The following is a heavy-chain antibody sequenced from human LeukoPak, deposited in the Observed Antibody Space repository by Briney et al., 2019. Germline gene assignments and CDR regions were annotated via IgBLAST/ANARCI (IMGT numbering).Heavy chain of an antibody. Sequence: PRGSLRLSCAASGFTFIDYGMNCVRQAPRPGREWGSSMSSYISYTYYPNTTNGRFTTSRDEAKTSLYLQMNSIRAEDTAMYYCARAGVVNRPYFAFDIWGQGTMVTVSS. V-gene: IGHV3-21*01. CDR3: ARAGVVNRPYFAFDI. D-gene: IGHD2-2*01. CDR1: GFTFIDYG. CDR2: MSSYISYT. J-gene: IGHJ3*02.